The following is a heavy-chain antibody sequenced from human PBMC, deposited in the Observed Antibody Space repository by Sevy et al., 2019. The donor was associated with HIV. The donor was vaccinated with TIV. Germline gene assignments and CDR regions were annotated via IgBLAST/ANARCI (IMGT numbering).Heavy chain of an antibody. J-gene: IGHJ4*02. CDR2: ISSSGST. D-gene: IGHD6-19*01. CDR1: GDSITRSAYY. CDR3: ARRSAGQWLAVYYFDS. Sequence: SETLSLTCSVSGDSITRSAYYWAWIRQPPGKGLEWIGSISSSGSTYHNASLKGRLTMAMDTSKSQFSLTLESVTAADTAVYYCARRSAGQWLAVYYFDSWGQGTLVTVSS. V-gene: IGHV4-39*01.